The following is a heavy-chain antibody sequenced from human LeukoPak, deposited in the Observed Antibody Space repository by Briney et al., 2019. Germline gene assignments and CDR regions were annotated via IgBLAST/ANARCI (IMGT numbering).Heavy chain of an antibody. J-gene: IGHJ3*02. CDR3: AKRLSAFDI. Sequence: GGSLRLSCAASGFTFNDYGMSWVRKAPGKGLEWVSGIMKSGDSTYYADSVKGRFTISRDNSKNTQYLQMNSLRAEDTAVYYCAKRLSAFDIWGQGTMVAVSS. D-gene: IGHD5-12*01. CDR2: IMKSGDST. CDR1: GFTFNDYG. V-gene: IGHV3-23*01.